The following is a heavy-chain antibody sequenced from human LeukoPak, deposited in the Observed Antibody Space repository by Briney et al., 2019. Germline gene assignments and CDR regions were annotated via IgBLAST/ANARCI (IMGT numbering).Heavy chain of an antibody. D-gene: IGHD3-10*01. CDR3: AKTVSGSYSYQGGDY. CDR1: GFTFSSYA. Sequence: GGSLRLSCAASGFTFSSYAMTWVRQAPGKGLEWVSAISGSGGSAYYADSVKGRFTISRDNSKNTLYPQMNSLRAEDTAVYYCAKTVSGSYSYQGGDYWGQEPWSPSPQ. CDR2: ISGSGGSA. J-gene: IGHJ4*01. V-gene: IGHV3-23*01.